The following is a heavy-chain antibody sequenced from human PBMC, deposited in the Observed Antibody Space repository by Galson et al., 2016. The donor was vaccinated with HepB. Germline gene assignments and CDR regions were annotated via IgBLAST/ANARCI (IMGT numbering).Heavy chain of an antibody. J-gene: IGHJ4*02. Sequence: CAISGDSVSSNSAAWNWIRQSPSRGLEWLGWTYHRSKWYNDYAVSVKSRITINPNTSKNQFSLQLNSVTPEDTAVYYCARGPRAYFDFWGQGTLVTVSS. CDR3: ARGPRAYFDF. CDR2: TYHRSKWYN. CDR1: GDSVSSNSAA. V-gene: IGHV6-1*01.